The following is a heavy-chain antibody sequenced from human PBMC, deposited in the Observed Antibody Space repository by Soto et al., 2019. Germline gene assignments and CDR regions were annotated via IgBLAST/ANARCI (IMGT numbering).Heavy chain of an antibody. D-gene: IGHD4-17*01. CDR1: GGSFSTYG. CDR2: FLPVFTTA. CDR3: ARDGVDVSRTTVRHGALDI. J-gene: IGHJ3*02. V-gene: IGHV1-69*01. Sequence: QVQLVQSGADVKKPGSSVKVSCKASGGSFSTYGISWVRQAPGQGLEWMGGFLPVFTTAKYAQKFQGRVSITADESTYTAYMELSSLRSEDTAVYFCARDGVDVSRTTVRHGALDIWGQGTVVTVSS.